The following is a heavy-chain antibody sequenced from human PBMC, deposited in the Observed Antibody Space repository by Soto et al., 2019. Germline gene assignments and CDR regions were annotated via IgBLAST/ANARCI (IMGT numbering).Heavy chain of an antibody. D-gene: IGHD2-2*02. V-gene: IGHV4-4*02. CDR2: MYHSAST. J-gene: IGHJ4*02. CDR1: GGSISSTNW. Sequence: QVQLRQSGPGLVKPSGTLSLTCAVSGGSISSTNWWSWVRQSPGKGLEWIGEMYHSASTNYNPSLRGRVTISVDKSNTQFSLKIRSVTAADTAIYYCATLPPRIELTVLPIPTWGQGTLVTVSS. CDR3: ATLPPRIELTVLPIPT.